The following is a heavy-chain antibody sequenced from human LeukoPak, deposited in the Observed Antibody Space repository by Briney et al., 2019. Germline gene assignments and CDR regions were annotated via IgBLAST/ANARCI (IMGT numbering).Heavy chain of an antibody. J-gene: IGHJ5*02. Sequence: VASVKVSCKASGYTFTGYYMHWVRQAPGQGLEWMGWINPNSGGTNYAQKFQGRVTMTRDTSISTAYMELSRLTSADTAVYRCATPSSSSWYGFDPWGQGTLVTVSS. CDR1: GYTFTGYY. D-gene: IGHD6-13*01. CDR2: INPNSGGT. CDR3: ATPSSSSWYGFDP. V-gene: IGHV1-2*02.